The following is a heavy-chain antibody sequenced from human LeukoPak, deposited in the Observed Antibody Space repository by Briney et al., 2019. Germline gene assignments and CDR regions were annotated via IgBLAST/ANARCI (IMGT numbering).Heavy chain of an antibody. CDR2: INPNNGGT. J-gene: IGHJ3*02. D-gene: IGHD1-26*01. Sequence: GASVKVSCKASGYTFTGYYMHWVRQAPGQGLEWMGWINPNNGGTNYAQKFQGRVTMTRDMSISTAISTAYMELSRLRSDDTAVYYCARDIRWELPWWAFDIWGQGTMVTVSS. V-gene: IGHV1-2*02. CDR1: GYTFTGYY. CDR3: ARDIRWELPWWAFDI.